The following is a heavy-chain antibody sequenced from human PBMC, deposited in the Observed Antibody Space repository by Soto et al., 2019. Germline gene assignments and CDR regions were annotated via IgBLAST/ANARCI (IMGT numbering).Heavy chain of an antibody. Sequence: GSVILSCAGSGFTFSSYSMIWVLQAPGKGLEWVSTISGSGSSTYYTDSVKGRFTISRDDSKNTLYLQMNSLRAEDTAVYYCAKDDDWNFSYFDYWGQGTLVTCSS. J-gene: IGHJ4*02. CDR3: AKDDDWNFSYFDY. D-gene: IGHD1-7*01. CDR1: GFTFSSYS. CDR2: ISGSGSST. V-gene: IGHV3-23*01.